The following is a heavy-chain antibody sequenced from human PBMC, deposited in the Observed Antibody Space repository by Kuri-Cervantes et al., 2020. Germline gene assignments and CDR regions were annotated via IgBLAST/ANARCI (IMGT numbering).Heavy chain of an antibody. J-gene: IGHJ6*02. V-gene: IGHV3-30*03. CDR2: ISYDGSNK. CDR3: ARARGGNSFGAEYYYGMDV. Sequence: GGSLRLSCAASGFTFSNYGMHWVRQAPGKGLEWVAVISYDGSNKYYADSVKGRFTISRDNSRNTLYLQMNSLRDEDTAVYYCARARGGNSFGAEYYYGMDVWGQGTTVTVSS. CDR1: GFTFSNYG. D-gene: IGHD4-23*01.